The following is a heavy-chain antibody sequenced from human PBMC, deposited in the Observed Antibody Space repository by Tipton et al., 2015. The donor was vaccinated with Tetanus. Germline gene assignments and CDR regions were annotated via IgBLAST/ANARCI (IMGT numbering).Heavy chain of an antibody. CDR3: ARGKGSGGFDY. Sequence: TLSLTCAVYGGSFSGYYWSWIRQPPGKGLEWIGEINHSGSTNYNPSLKSRVTISVDTSKNQFSLKLSPVTAADTAVYYCARGKGSGGFDYWGQGTLVTVSS. D-gene: IGHD1-26*01. V-gene: IGHV4-34*01. CDR2: INHSGST. CDR1: GGSFSGYY. J-gene: IGHJ4*02.